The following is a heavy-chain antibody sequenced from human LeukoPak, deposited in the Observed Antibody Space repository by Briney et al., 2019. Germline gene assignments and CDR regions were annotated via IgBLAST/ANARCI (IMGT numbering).Heavy chain of an antibody. CDR2: ISSTGSRI. V-gene: IGHV3-48*04. J-gene: IGHJ4*02. CDR3: ATLRWGSGRYAGDY. CDR1: GFTFSSYS. D-gene: IGHD6-19*01. Sequence: PGGSLRLSCAASGFTFSSYSMNWVRQAPGKGLEWISYISSTGSRIHYADSVKGRFTISREDAKNSLYLQMNSLRAEDTAVYYCATLRWGSGRYAGDYWGQGSLVTVSS.